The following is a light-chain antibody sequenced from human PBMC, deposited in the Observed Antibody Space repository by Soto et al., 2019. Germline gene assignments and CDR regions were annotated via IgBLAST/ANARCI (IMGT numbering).Light chain of an antibody. V-gene: IGLV2-14*03. J-gene: IGLJ1*01. Sequence: QSALTQPASVSGSPGQSITISCTGTSSDVGGYNYVSWYQHHPGKAPKLMFYDVSNRPSGVSNRFSGSKSGNTASLIISGLQAEDEADYYCSSYTSSSTLSTYVFGTGTKLTVL. CDR1: SSDVGGYNY. CDR2: DVS. CDR3: SSYTSSSTLSTYV.